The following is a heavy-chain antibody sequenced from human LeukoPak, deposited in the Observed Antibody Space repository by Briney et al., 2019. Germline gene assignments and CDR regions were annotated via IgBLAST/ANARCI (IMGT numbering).Heavy chain of an antibody. V-gene: IGHV4-39*01. Sequence: TSETLSLTCTVSGGSISSTTYYWGWIRQSPGKELEWFGSINYSGITYYNPSLKSRVTISVDTSKNQFSLKLTSVTAADTAVYYCARLNIVVVPASSFDYWGQGTLVTVSS. J-gene: IGHJ4*02. CDR1: GGSISSTTYY. CDR2: INYSGIT. CDR3: ARLNIVVVPASSFDY. D-gene: IGHD2-2*01.